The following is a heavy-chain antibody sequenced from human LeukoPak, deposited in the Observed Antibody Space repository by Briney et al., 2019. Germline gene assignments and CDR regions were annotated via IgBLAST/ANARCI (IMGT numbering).Heavy chain of an antibody. J-gene: IGHJ3*02. CDR3: ARDLRYYDFWSGYYRSRDAFDI. CDR2: ISSSGSTI. D-gene: IGHD3-3*01. CDR1: GFTFSDYY. V-gene: IGHV3-11*04. Sequence: PGGSLRLSCAASGFTFSDYYMSWIRHAPGKGLEWVSYISSSGSTIYYADSVKGRFTISRDNAKYSLYLQMNSLRAEDTAVYYCARDLRYYDFWSGYYRSRDAFDIWGQGTMVTVSS.